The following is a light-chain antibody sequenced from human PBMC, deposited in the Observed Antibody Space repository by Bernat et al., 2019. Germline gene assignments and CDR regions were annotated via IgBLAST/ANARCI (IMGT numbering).Light chain of an antibody. J-gene: IGKJ2*01. Sequence: EIVLTQSPGTLSLSPGETATLSCRASQSVSSSYLAWYQQKPGQAPRLLIYGTSSRATGIPDRFSGSVSGTEFTLTISRLEPEDFAVYYCQLYGNSPPAYTFGQGTKLEIQ. CDR3: QLYGNSPPAYT. CDR1: QSVSSSY. V-gene: IGKV3-20*01. CDR2: GTS.